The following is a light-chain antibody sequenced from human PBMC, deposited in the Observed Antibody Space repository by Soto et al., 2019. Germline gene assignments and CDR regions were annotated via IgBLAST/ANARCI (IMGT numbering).Light chain of an antibody. CDR2: GAS. J-gene: IGKJ4*01. V-gene: IGKV3-20*01. CDR1: QRVSSSY. Sequence: EIVLTQSPGTLSLSPGERATLSCRASQRVSSSYLAWYQHKPGQAPRLLIYGASSRATGIPDRFSGSGSGTDFTLTISRLEPEDFAVYYCQQYGSSPFGGGTKVDI. CDR3: QQYGSSP.